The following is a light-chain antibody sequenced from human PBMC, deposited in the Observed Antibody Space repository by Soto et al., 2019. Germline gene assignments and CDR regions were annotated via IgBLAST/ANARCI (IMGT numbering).Light chain of an antibody. V-gene: IGKV3-15*01. CDR2: GAS. CDR1: QSITTN. Sequence: EKVLTQSPVTLSVSLGERATLSCRASQSITTNLAWYQQKPGQAPRLLIFGASNRATGIPARFSGSGSGTEISLTISSLQSEDSAIYYCQQYNDWPPLTFGGGTKVEI. CDR3: QQYNDWPPLT. J-gene: IGKJ4*01.